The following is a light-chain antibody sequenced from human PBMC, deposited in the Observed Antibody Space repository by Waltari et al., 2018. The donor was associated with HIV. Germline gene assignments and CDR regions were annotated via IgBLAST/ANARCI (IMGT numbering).Light chain of an antibody. Sequence: QSVLTQPPSVSGAPGQRVTISCSGSRSNIGARFDVHWYQQIPGTAPKLLIYGNSDRPSGVPYRFPGSKSGTSASLAITGLQAEDEADYYCQSYDSSLSGSVFGGGTKLTVL. CDR3: QSYDSSLSGSV. V-gene: IGLV1-40*01. CDR2: GNS. CDR1: RSNIGARFD. J-gene: IGLJ3*02.